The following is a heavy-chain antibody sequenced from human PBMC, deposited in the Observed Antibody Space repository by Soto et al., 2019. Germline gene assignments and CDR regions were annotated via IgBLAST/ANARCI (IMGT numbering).Heavy chain of an antibody. V-gene: IGHV3-30*18. CDR3: GKGSTAMAYFGY. J-gene: IGHJ4*02. D-gene: IGHD5-18*01. CDR1: GFTFSSYG. Sequence: QVQLVESGGGVVQPGRSLRLSCAASGFTFSSYGMHWVRQAPGKGLEWVAVISYDGSNKYYADSVKGRFTISRDNSKNPVYLQMNRLRAEENGVYFFGKGSTAMAYFGYWGPGTLVNVSS. CDR2: ISYDGSNK.